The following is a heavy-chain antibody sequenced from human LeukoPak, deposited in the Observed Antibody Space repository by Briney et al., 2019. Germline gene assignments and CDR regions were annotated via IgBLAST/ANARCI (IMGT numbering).Heavy chain of an antibody. CDR3: ARVGSGWYPPSDY. D-gene: IGHD6-19*01. Sequence: ASVKVSSRPSGYTFTSDGISCVRQAPGHGLEWMGWINAYNGNTNYAQKLQGRVTMTTDTSTSTAYMELRSLRSDDTAVYYCARVGSGWYPPSDYWGQGTLVTVSS. CDR1: GYTFTSDG. CDR2: INAYNGNT. J-gene: IGHJ4*02. V-gene: IGHV1-18*01.